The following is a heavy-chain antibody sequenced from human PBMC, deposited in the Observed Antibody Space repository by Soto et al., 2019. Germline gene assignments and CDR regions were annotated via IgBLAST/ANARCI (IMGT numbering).Heavy chain of an antibody. V-gene: IGHV3-30-3*01. D-gene: IGHD2-15*01. CDR1: GFTFSSYA. Sequence: QVQLVESGGGVVQPGRSLRLSCAASGFTFSSYAMHWVRQAPGKGLEWVAVISYDGSNKYYADSVKGRFTISRDNSKNTLYLQMNSLRAEDTAVYYCARVRKMVVAVTYYYYGMDVWGQGTTVTVSS. CDR2: ISYDGSNK. CDR3: ARVRKMVVAVTYYYYGMDV. J-gene: IGHJ6*02.